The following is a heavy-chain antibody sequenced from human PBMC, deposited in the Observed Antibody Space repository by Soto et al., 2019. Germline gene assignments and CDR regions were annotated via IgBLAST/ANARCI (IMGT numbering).Heavy chain of an antibody. D-gene: IGHD2-2*01. V-gene: IGHV3-74*01. CDR1: GFTFSSYW. CDR3: AKQVVPAASKYGMDV. Sequence: GGSLRLSCAASGFTFSSYWMHWVRQAPGKGLVWVSRINSDGSSTSYADSVKGRFTISRDNSKNTLYLQMNSLRAEDTAVYYCAKQVVPAASKYGMDVWGQGTTVTVSS. J-gene: IGHJ6*02. CDR2: INSDGSST.